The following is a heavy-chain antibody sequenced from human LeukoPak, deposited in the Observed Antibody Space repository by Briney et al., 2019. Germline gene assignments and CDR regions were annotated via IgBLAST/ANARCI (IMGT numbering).Heavy chain of an antibody. V-gene: IGHV3-23*01. CDR2: ITGGGGAT. CDR3: VKPGLTAPRPPYYFDY. D-gene: IGHD6-6*01. CDR1: GFTFSNYA. Sequence: GGSLRLSCAASGFTFSNYAMNWVRQAPGKGLEWVSAITGGGGATSYADSVKGRFTISRDNSKNTLYLQMNSLRAEDTAVYYCVKPGLTAPRPPYYFDYWGQGTLVTVSS. J-gene: IGHJ4*02.